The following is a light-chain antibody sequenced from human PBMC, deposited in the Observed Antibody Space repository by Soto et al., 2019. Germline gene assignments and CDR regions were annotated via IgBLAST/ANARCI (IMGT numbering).Light chain of an antibody. CDR3: QQRYSMPLT. Sequence: DIPMTQSPSSLSASVGDRVTITCRASQSISSHLNWYQQKPGKAPQLLIYEASSLQGGVPSRFSGSGSWTDFTLTISSLQADDFAIYYCQQRYSMPLTFGPGTRVVIK. CDR2: EAS. V-gene: IGKV1-39*01. CDR1: QSISSH. J-gene: IGKJ3*01.